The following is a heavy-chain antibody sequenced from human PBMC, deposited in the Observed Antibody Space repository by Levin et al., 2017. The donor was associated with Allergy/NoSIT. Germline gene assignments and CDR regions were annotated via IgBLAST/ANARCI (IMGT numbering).Heavy chain of an antibody. V-gene: IGHV3-74*01. CDR2: INSDGSNT. J-gene: IGHJ4*02. CDR3: ARGGCRATSCLDN. Sequence: GASVKVSCAASGFTFSRFYMHWVRQAPGQGLVWVAHINSDGSNTNYADSVKGRFTIYRDNAKNTLYLQMNSLTAEDTSLYFCARGGCRATSCLDNWGQGTLVTVSS. D-gene: IGHD2-2*01. CDR1: GFTFSRFY.